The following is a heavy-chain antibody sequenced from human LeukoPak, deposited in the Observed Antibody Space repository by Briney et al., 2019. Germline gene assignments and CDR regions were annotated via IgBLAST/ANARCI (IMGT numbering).Heavy chain of an antibody. D-gene: IGHD1-14*01. CDR1: GYTFTDHY. J-gene: IGHJ4*02. V-gene: IGHV1-2*02. CDR2: INPNGGGT. CDR3: ARIITSTWYNEFVC. Sequence: GASVKVSCKASGYTFTDHYLHWLRQAPGQGLEYLGWINPNGGGTNFPQKFQGRVTLTIDTSVNTGCMEITKLTSDDTAVYYCARIITSTWYNEFVCWGQGTLVGVSS.